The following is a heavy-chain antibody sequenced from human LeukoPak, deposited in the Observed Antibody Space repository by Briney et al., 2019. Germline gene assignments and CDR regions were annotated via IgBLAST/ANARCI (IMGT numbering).Heavy chain of an antibody. D-gene: IGHD1-26*01. CDR1: GFTFSGHS. CDR2: ISSSSGTI. CDR3: ARDAVGATRRFDY. Sequence: GGSLRLSCAASGFTFSGHSMNWVRQAPGKGLEWISYISSSSGTIYYADSVKGRFTISRDTARNSLHLQMNSLRDEDTAVYYCARDAVGATRRFDYWGQGTLVTVSS. V-gene: IGHV3-48*02. J-gene: IGHJ4*02.